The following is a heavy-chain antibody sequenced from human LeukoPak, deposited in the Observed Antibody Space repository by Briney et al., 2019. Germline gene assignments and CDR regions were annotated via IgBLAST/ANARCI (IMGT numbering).Heavy chain of an antibody. V-gene: IGHV4-34*01. J-gene: IGHJ4*02. D-gene: IGHD5-24*01. CDR2: INHSGST. CDR1: GLSFSDYY. Sequence: SETLSLTCVVYGLSFSDYYWSWIRQPPGKGLEWIGKINHSGSTNYNPSLKRRVTISVDTSKNQFSLKLRSVTAADTAVYYCARTRWLQSLFDYWGQGTLVTVSS. CDR3: ARTRWLQSLFDY.